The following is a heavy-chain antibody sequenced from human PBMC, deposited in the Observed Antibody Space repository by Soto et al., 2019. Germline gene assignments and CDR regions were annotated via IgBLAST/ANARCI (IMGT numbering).Heavy chain of an antibody. V-gene: IGHV3-30*03. Sequence: QVQLVESGGGVVQPGRSLRLSCAASESTFSNSGMHWVRQAPGKGQKWVAVISNDGSDKYYADSVKGRFTISRENSKKTLFLQMHSLRPEDTAVYYCARAPRGFSAYDASLQIDSWGQGTLVTVSS. CDR3: ARAPRGFSAYDASLQIDS. J-gene: IGHJ4*02. D-gene: IGHD5-12*01. CDR1: ESTFSNSG. CDR2: ISNDGSDK.